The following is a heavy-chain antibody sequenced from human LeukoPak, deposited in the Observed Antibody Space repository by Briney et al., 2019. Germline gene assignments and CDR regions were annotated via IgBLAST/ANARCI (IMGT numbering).Heavy chain of an antibody. J-gene: IGHJ4*02. CDR2: IIPILGIA. CDR3: ARLGYSYAKPLDY. V-gene: IGHV1-69*04. D-gene: IGHD5-18*01. CDR1: EGTFSSYA. Sequence: SVNVSCTASEGTFSSYAISWVRQAPGQGLEWTGRIIPILGIANYAQKFQGRVTITADKSTSTAYMELSSLRSEDTAVYYCARLGYSYAKPLDYWGQGTLVTVSS.